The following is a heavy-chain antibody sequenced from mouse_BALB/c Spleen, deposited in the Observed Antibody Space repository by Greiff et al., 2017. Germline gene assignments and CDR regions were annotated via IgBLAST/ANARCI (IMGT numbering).Heavy chain of an antibody. D-gene: IGHD2-3*01. CDR2: ISSGSSTI. CDR1: GFTFSSFG. Sequence: EVQVVESGGGLVQPGGSRKLSCAASGFTFSSFGMHWVRQAPEKGLEWVAYISSGSSTIYYADTVKGRFTISRDNPKNTLFLQMTSLRSEDTAMYYCARSNGNYDGYFYAMDDCGQGTSVTVSS. J-gene: IGHJ4*01. V-gene: IGHV5-17*02. CDR3: ARSNGNYDGYFYAMDD.